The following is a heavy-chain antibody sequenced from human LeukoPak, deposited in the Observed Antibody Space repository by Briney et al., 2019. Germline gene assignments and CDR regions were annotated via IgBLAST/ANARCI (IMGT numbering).Heavy chain of an antibody. V-gene: IGHV1-2*02. CDR1: GGTFSSYA. D-gene: IGHD5-24*01. Sequence: ASVKVSCKASGGTFSSYAISWVRQAPGQGLEWMGWISAYSGNTNYEQKFQGRVTMTRDTSISTAYMELSRLRSDDTAVYYCARDGGRDGYEVPFDYWGQGTLVTVSS. J-gene: IGHJ4*02. CDR3: ARDGGRDGYEVPFDY. CDR2: ISAYSGNT.